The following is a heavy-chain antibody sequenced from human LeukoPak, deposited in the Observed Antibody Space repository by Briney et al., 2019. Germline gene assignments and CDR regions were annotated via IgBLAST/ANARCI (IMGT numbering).Heavy chain of an antibody. D-gene: IGHD3-22*01. V-gene: IGHV4-39*01. CDR1: GGSISSSSYY. J-gene: IGHJ4*02. Sequence: SETLSLTCTVSGGSISSSSYYWGWIRQPPGKGLEWIGSIYYSGSTYYNPSLKSRFTISVDTSKNQFSLKLSSVTAADTAVYYCARDYYDSRGRPVWGQGTLVTVSS. CDR3: ARDYYDSRGRPV. CDR2: IYYSGST.